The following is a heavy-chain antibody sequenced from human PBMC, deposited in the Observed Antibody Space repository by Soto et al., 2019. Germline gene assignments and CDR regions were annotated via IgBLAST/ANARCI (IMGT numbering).Heavy chain of an antibody. CDR1: GFTFSSYG. D-gene: IGHD1-7*01. CDR2: SSATGAGT. CDR3: AKDRRAGGNYGFYSDF. J-gene: IGHJ4*02. V-gene: IGHV3-23*01. Sequence: GGSLRLSCAASGFTFSSYGMTWVRQAPGKGLEWVSFSSATGAGTYYADSVKGRFTISRDNSKNTLYLQMTSLRADDTAVYYCAKDRRAGGNYGFYSDFWGQGALVTAPQ.